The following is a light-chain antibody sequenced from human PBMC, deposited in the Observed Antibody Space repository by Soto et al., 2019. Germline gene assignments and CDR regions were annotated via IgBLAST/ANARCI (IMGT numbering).Light chain of an antibody. CDR2: SAS. Sequence: VMTQSPGTLSFSPGERASLSCRASQSVTSNYLAWYQQKPGQALRLLIFSASSRATGIPDKFSGSGSGTDFTLTISRLEPDDFAVYYCQHYGSPSWTFGQGTKV. CDR3: QHYGSPSWT. CDR1: QSVTSNY. J-gene: IGKJ1*01. V-gene: IGKV3-20*01.